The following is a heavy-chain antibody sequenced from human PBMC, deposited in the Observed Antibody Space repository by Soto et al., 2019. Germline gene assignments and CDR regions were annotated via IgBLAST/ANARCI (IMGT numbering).Heavy chain of an antibody. CDR1: GYTLTELS. V-gene: IGHV1-24*01. CDR3: ATSQTGTIGGGYYYYYGMDV. Sequence: ASVKVSCKVSGYTLTELSMHWVRQAPGKGLEWMGGFDPEDGETIYAQKFQGRVTMTEDTSTDTAYMELSSLRSEDTAVYYCATSQTGTIGGGYYYYYGMDVWVQGTTVTVSS. D-gene: IGHD1-1*01. J-gene: IGHJ6*02. CDR2: FDPEDGET.